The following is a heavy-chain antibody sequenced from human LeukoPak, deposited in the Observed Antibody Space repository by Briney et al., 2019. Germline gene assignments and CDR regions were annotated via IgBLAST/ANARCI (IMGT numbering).Heavy chain of an antibody. J-gene: IGHJ4*02. D-gene: IGHD3-16*01. V-gene: IGHV4-39*01. CDR3: ARRRGSGTYYFDY. CDR2: IYYSGST. CDR1: GDSISSTSYF. Sequence: SETLSLTCAVSGDSISSTSYFWGWIRQPPGKGLEWIGSIYYSGSTYYNPSLKSRVTISLDTSKSQFSLNLISVTASDAAVYYCARRRGSGTYYFDYWGQGTLVTVSS.